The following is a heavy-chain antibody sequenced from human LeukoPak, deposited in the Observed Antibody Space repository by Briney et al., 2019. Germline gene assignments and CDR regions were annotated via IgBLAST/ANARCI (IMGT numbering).Heavy chain of an antibody. Sequence: GGSLRLSCAASGFTFTTYWMAWVRQAPGKGPEWVANIKQDGSEQYYMDSVKGRFTISRDNANNSLYLQMTSLGVEDTAVYYCARVARAVPGQWGQGTLVTVSS. V-gene: IGHV3-7*01. CDR1: GFTFTTYW. CDR3: ARVARAVPGQ. D-gene: IGHD6-19*01. J-gene: IGHJ4*02. CDR2: IKQDGSEQ.